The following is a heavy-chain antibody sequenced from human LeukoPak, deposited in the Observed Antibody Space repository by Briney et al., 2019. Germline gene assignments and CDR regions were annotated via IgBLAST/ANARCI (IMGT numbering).Heavy chain of an antibody. CDR2: ISGSGGST. D-gene: IGHD2-2*01. Sequence: PGGSLRLSCAASGFTFSSYAMSWVRQAPGKGLEWVSAISGSGGSTYYADSVKGRFTISRDNSKNTLYLQMNSLRAEDTAVYYYATWDIVVVPARDAFDIWGQGTMVTVSS. V-gene: IGHV3-23*01. J-gene: IGHJ3*02. CDR1: GFTFSSYA. CDR3: ATWDIVVVPARDAFDI.